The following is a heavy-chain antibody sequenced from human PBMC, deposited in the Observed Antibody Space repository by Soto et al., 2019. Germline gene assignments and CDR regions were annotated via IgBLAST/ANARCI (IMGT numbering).Heavy chain of an antibody. CDR2: INHSGGT. D-gene: IGHD3-22*01. Sequence: QVQLQESGPGLVKPSGTLSLTCAVSGGSISSSDWWSWVRQPPGKGLDWIGDINHSGGTNYNPSLKSRVTISVVKSMNQFSLRLSYVTAADTAVYYCAIDHVVDYYDSSGRVYGGIGYGMDVWGQGTTVTVSS. CDR3: AIDHVVDYYDSSGRVYGGIGYGMDV. V-gene: IGHV4-4*02. CDR1: GGSISSSDW. J-gene: IGHJ6*02.